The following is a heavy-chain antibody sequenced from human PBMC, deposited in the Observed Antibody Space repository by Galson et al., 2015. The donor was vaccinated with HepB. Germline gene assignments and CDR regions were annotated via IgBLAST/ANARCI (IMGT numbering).Heavy chain of an antibody. CDR2: ISSSSSYT. J-gene: IGHJ4*02. CDR3: AREGRDGRQMGSRFDY. V-gene: IGHV3-11*05. D-gene: IGHD5-24*01. Sequence: SLRLSCAASGFTFSDYYMSWIRQAPGKGLEWVSYISSSSSYTNYADSVKGRFTISRDNAKNSLYLQMNSLRAEDTAVYYCAREGRDGRQMGSRFDYWGQGTLVTVSS. CDR1: GFTFSDYY.